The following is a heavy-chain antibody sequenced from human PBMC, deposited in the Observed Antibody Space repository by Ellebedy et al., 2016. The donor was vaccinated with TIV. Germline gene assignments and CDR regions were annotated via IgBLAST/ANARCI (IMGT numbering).Heavy chain of an antibody. J-gene: IGHJ4*02. Sequence: PGGSLRLSCAASGFTFSRYAMSRVRHGPGEGLEWVSAISGSSGSTYYADSVKGRFTISRDNYKNTLYLQMNSLSAEDTAIYYWAKESGNNGYDGGFDYWGQGTLVTVSS. V-gene: IGHV3-23*01. CDR2: ISGSSGST. CDR1: GFTFSRYA. D-gene: IGHD5-12*01. CDR3: AKESGNNGYDGGFDY.